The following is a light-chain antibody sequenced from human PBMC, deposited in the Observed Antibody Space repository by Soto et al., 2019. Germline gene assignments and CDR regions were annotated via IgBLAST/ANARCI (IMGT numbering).Light chain of an antibody. CDR1: QNVNNY. J-gene: IGKJ1*01. CDR3: QQFAVAPWT. CDR2: GAS. V-gene: IGKV3-20*01. Sequence: EIVWTQSPATLSLSLGQRGTXTCRASQNVNNYLAWYQHKPGQAPRLIIYGASSRATRITDRISGSGSGTDFTLNISRLEPDDFAVYYCQQFAVAPWTFGQGTKVDIK.